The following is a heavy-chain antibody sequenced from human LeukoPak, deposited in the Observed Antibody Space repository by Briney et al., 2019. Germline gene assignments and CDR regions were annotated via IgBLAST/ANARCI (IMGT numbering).Heavy chain of an antibody. J-gene: IGHJ6*02. CDR1: GFTVSSNY. CDR3: ARDNKVAVAGTGYYYYGMDV. Sequence: GGSLRLSCAASGFTVSSNYMSWVRQAPGKGLEWVSVIYSGGSTYYADSVKGRFTISRDNSKNTLYLQMNSLRAEDTAVYYCARDNKVAVAGTGYYYYGMDVWGQGTTVTVSS. D-gene: IGHD6-19*01. CDR2: IYSGGST. V-gene: IGHV3-66*01.